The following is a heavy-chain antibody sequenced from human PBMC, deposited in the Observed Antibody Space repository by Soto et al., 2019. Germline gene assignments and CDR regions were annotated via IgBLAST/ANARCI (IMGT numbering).Heavy chain of an antibody. Sequence: SETLSLTCTVSGGSISSGDYYWSWIRQPPGKGLEWIGYIYYSGSTYYNPSLKSRLYISVDTSKNQFSLKLRSVTAADTAVYYCARGGGRDGYNYYFDYWGQGTLVTAPQ. CDR2: IYYSGST. V-gene: IGHV4-30-4*01. CDR1: GGSISSGDYY. J-gene: IGHJ4*02. CDR3: ARGGGRDGYNYYFDY. D-gene: IGHD5-12*01.